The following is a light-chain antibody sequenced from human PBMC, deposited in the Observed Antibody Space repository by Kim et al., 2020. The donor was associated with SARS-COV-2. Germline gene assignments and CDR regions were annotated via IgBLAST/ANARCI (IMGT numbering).Light chain of an antibody. CDR1: NIGSKS. J-gene: IGLJ1*01. V-gene: IGLV3-21*04. Sequence: YELTQPPSVSVAPGKTARITCGGNNIGSKSVHWYQQKPGQAPVLVIYYDSDRPSGIPERFSGSNSGNTATLTISRVEAGDEADYYCQVWDSSSDHRVFGTGTKVTVL. CDR3: QVWDSSSDHRV. CDR2: YDS.